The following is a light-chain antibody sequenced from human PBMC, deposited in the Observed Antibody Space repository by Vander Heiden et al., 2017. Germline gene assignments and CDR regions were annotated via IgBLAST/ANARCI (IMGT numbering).Light chain of an antibody. CDR3: QQYKA. V-gene: IGKV1-5*03. CDR1: QSISSW. Sequence: DIQMTQSPSTLSASVGDRVTITCRASQSISSWLAWYQQKPVKAPKLLIYKASSLESGVPSRFSGSGSGTEFTLTISSLQPDDFATYYCQQYKAFGQGTKVEIK. J-gene: IGKJ1*01. CDR2: KAS.